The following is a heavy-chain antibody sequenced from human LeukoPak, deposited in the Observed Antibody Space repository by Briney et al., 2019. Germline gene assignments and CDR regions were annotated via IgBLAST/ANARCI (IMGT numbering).Heavy chain of an antibody. D-gene: IGHD6-19*01. CDR2: IYYSGST. V-gene: IGHV4-59*04. CDR1: GGSISSYY. Sequence: SETLSLTCTVSGGSISSYYWSWIRQPPGKGLEWIGNIYYSGSTYYNPSLKSRVTISVDTSKNQFSLKLRSVAAADTAVYYCACVAGNHAPFDSWGQGTLVTVSS. J-gene: IGHJ4*02. CDR3: ACVAGNHAPFDS.